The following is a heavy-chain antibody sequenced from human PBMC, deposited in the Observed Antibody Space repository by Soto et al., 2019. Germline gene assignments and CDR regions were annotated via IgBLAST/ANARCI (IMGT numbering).Heavy chain of an antibody. CDR3: ARYDWYFDL. CDR1: GFTVSNNY. Sequence: EVQLVESGGGLVQPGKSLRLSCAASGFTVSNNYMTWVRQAPGKGLEWVSIIYSRGSTYYADSVKGRFTISRDNTKNTLYLQMSRLRAGDTAVYYCARYDWYFDLWGRGTLVTVSS. V-gene: IGHV3-66*01. D-gene: IGHD3-3*01. J-gene: IGHJ2*01. CDR2: IYSRGST.